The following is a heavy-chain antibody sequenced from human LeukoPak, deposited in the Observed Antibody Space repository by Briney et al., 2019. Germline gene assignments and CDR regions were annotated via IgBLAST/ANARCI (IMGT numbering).Heavy chain of an antibody. CDR1: GITFSASA. V-gene: IGHV3-23*01. CDR3: ARSSCGRALDV. Sequence: GGSLRISCAASGITFSASAMSWVRQAPGKGLEWVSGISGSAGTTNYADSVKGRFTISRDNSKNTLYLQMNSLRAEDTAVYYCARSSCGRALDVWGQGNRVTVSS. J-gene: IGHJ6*02. CDR2: ISGSAGTT. D-gene: IGHD2-21*01.